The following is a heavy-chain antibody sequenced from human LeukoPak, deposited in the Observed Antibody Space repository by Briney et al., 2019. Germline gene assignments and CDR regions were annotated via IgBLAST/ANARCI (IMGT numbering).Heavy chain of an antibody. Sequence: SETLSLTCPVSGGSISSYSYYWDWIRQPPGKGLEWIGSIYYSGSTYYNPSLKSRVTISVDTSKDRFSLRLNSVAAADTAVYYCARRSGSYFDYWGQGTLVTVSS. CDR1: GGSISSYSYY. V-gene: IGHV4-39*01. D-gene: IGHD1-26*01. CDR2: IYYSGST. CDR3: ARRSGSYFDY. J-gene: IGHJ4*02.